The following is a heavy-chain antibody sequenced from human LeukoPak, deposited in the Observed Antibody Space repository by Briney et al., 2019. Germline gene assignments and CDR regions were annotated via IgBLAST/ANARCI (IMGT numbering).Heavy chain of an antibody. V-gene: IGHV3-11*04. CDR2: ISSSGSTI. D-gene: IGHD3-22*01. CDR3: ARTIVVVTRRFDP. CDR1: GFTFSDYY. J-gene: IGHJ5*02. Sequence: KPGGSLSLSCAASGFTFSDYYMSWIRQAPGKGLEWVSYISSSGSTIYYADSVKGRFTISRDNAKNSLYLQMNSLRAEDTAVYYCARTIVVVTRRFDPWGQGTLVTVSS.